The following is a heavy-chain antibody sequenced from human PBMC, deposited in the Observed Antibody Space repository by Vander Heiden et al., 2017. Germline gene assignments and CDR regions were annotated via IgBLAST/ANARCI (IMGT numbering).Heavy chain of an antibody. CDR1: GFTFSSYG. V-gene: IGHV3-13*01. Sequence: EVQLVESGGGLVQPGGSLRLSCAASGFTFSSYGMHWVRQVIGKSLEWFSTIGTAGDTYYLGSVKGRFTISRENAKNSLYLQMNSLTAADAAVYYCARGHYGVPGRIDYWGQGTLVTVSS. D-gene: IGHD4-17*01. J-gene: IGHJ4*02. CDR2: IGTAGDT. CDR3: ARGHYGVPGRIDY.